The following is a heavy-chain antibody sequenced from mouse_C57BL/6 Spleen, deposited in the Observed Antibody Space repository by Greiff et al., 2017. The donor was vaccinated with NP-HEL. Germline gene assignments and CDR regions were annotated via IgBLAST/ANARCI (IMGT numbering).Heavy chain of an antibody. V-gene: IGHV1-78*01. CDR1: GYTFTDHT. CDR2: IYPRDGST. Sequence: QVQLQQSDAELVKPGASVKISCKVSGYTFTDHTIHWMKQRPEQGLEWIGYIYPRDGSTKYNEKLKGKATLTEDKATITSYMQLNSLTSEDSAVYFCASVGGNYLFAMDYWGPGASVTVSS. CDR3: ASVGGNYLFAMDY. D-gene: IGHD1-1*02. J-gene: IGHJ4*01.